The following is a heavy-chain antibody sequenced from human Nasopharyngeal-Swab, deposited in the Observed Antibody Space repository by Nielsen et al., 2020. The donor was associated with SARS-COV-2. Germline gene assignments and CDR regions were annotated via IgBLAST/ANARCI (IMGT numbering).Heavy chain of an antibody. CDR1: GFPFTDYV. Sequence: GESLKISCAASGFPFTDYVMNWVRQAPGKGLEWVSSISTTSDYIYYADSVKGRFTISRDNSKNTRYLQMNSLRAEDTAVYYCAKGADCWGQGTLVTVSS. CDR2: ISTTSDYI. J-gene: IGHJ4*02. CDR3: AKGADC. V-gene: IGHV3-21*04.